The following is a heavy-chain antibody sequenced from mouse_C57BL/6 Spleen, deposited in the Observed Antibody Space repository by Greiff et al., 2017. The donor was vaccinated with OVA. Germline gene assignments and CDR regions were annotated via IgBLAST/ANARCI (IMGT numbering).Heavy chain of an antibody. CDR2: IDPSDSYT. J-gene: IGHJ3*01. D-gene: IGHD2-3*01. CDR3: ARDDGYPFAY. V-gene: IGHV1-69*01. CDR1: GYTFTSYW. Sequence: QQSCKASGYTFTSYWMHWVKQRPGQGLEWIGEIDPSDSYTNYNQKFKGKSTLTVDKSSSTAYMQLSSLTSEDSAVYYCARDDGYPFAYWGQGTLVTVSA.